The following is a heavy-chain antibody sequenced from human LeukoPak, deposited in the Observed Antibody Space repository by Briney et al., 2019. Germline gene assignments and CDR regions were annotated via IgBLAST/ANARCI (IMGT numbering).Heavy chain of an antibody. CDR2: IYYSGST. CDR3: ARETIFGVVNPDY. J-gene: IGHJ4*02. CDR1: GGSISSSSYY. D-gene: IGHD3-3*01. V-gene: IGHV4-39*07. Sequence: PSETLSLTCTVSGGSISSSSYYWGWIRQPPGKGLEWIGSIYYSGSTYYNPSLKSRVTISVDTSKNQFSLKLSSVTAADTAVYYCARETIFGVVNPDYWGQGTLVTVSS.